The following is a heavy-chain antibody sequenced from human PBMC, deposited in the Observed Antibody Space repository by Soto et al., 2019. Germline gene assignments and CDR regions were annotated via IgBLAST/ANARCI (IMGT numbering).Heavy chain of an antibody. J-gene: IGHJ6*02. D-gene: IGHD6-19*01. CDR3: ARVVAVAGYYYYYYGMDV. CDR1: GGSISSSNW. Sequence: PSETLSLTCAVPGGSISSSNWWSWVRQPPGKGLEWIGEIYHSGSTNYNPSLKSRVTISVDKSKNQFSLKLSSVTAADTAVYYCARVVAVAGYYYYYYGMDVWGQGTTVTGSS. CDR2: IYHSGST. V-gene: IGHV4-4*02.